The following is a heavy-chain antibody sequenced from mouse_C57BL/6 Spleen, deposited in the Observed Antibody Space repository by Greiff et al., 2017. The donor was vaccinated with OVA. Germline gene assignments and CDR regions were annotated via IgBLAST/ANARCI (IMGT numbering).Heavy chain of an antibody. CDR2: IWPGGGT. CDR1: GFSLTSYS. D-gene: IGHD2-4*01. V-gene: IGHV2-9-1*01. Sequence: VMLVESGPGLVAPSPCLSITCTASGFSLTSYSISWVRQPPGKGLEWLGVIWPGGGTNYNTPHKTRLSISKDNSKSKVFLKMNSLLTDDTAGYYCAGNGITTGREYYAMDYWGQGTTVTVSS. J-gene: IGHJ4*01. CDR3: AGNGITTGREYYAMDY.